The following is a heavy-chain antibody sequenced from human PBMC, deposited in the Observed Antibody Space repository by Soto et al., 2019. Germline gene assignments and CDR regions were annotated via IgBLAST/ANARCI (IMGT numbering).Heavy chain of an antibody. CDR1: GYTFTYYH. D-gene: IGHD2-2*01. CDR3: ARDHGDIVVVPAALHYFYGMDV. Sequence: ASVKVSCKASGYTFTYYHVHWVRQAPGQGLEWMGIINPNSDDATYAQKFQDRVTMTRDTSTSTVYMELSSLRSEDTAVYYCARDHGDIVVVPAALHYFYGMDVWGQGTTVTVSS. CDR2: INPNSDDA. J-gene: IGHJ6*02. V-gene: IGHV1-46*01.